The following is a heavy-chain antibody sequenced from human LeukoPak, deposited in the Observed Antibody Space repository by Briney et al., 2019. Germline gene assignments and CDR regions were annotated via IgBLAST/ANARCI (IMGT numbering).Heavy chain of an antibody. Sequence: PGGTLRLSCAASGFTFSSYSMNWGRQAPGKGLEWLSSISGSSSYIYYADPAKGRFTISRDNARNSLYLQMKSLRAEDTAVYYCARTPSIVGYTSRALGHWYFDLWGRGTPVTVSS. V-gene: IGHV3-21*01. CDR1: GFTFSSYS. CDR2: ISGSSSYI. J-gene: IGHJ2*01. CDR3: ARTPSIVGYTSRALGHWYFDL. D-gene: IGHD6-13*01.